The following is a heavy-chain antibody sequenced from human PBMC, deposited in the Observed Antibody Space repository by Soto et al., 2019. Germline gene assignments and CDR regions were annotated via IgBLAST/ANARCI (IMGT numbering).Heavy chain of an antibody. CDR3: ARGDGRGSSSYYGMDV. V-gene: IGHV4-31*03. Sequence: SETLSLTCTVSGGSISSGGYYWSWIRQHPGKGLEWIGCIYDSGSSYYNPSLKSRVSIPVDTPKNQFSLKLSSVTAADTAIYYCARGDGRGSSSYYGMDVWGQGTTVTVSS. CDR1: GGSISSGGYY. D-gene: IGHD6-6*01. CDR2: IYDSGSS. J-gene: IGHJ6*02.